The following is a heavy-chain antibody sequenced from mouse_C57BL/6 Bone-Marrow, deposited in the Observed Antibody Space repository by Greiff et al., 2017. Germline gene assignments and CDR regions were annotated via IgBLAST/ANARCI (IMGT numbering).Heavy chain of an antibody. CDR2: IYPGNSDT. J-gene: IGHJ3*01. CDR3: TMGRFAY. CDR1: GYTFTSYW. Sequence: VQLQQSGTVLARPGASVKMSCKTSGYTFTSYWMHWVKQRPGQGLEWIGAIYPGNSDTSYNQKFKGKAKLTAVTSASTAYMELSSLTNEDSAVYYGTMGRFAYWGQGTLVTVSA. V-gene: IGHV1-5*01.